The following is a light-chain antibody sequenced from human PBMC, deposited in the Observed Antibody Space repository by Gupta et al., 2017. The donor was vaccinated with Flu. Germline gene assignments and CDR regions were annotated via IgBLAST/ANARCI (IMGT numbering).Light chain of an antibody. CDR3: QQYDNYSPLT. CDR1: QSISNL. J-gene: IGKJ4*01. V-gene: IGKV1-5*03. CDR2: KAS. Sequence: DIQMTQSPSTLSASVGDRVTITCRASQSISNLLAWYQQKPGKAPNILIYKASSLQNGVPSRFSGSGYGTEFTLTISSLQPDDFATYYCQQYDNYSPLTFGGGTKVEIK.